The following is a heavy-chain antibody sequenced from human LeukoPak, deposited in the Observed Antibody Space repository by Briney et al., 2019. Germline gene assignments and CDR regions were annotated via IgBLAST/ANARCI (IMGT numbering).Heavy chain of an antibody. D-gene: IGHD3-22*01. CDR2: ISAYNGNT. CDR3: ARVDSSGPDY. Sequence: GASVKVSCKASGYTLINSAIHWVRQAPGQGLEWMGWISAYNGNTNYAQKLQGRVTMTTDTSTSTAYMELRSLRSDDTAVYYCARVDSSGPDYWGQGTLVTISS. CDR1: GYTLINSA. J-gene: IGHJ4*02. V-gene: IGHV1-18*01.